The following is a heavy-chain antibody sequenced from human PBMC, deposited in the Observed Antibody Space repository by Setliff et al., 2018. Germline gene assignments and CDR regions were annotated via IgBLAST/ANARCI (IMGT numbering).Heavy chain of an antibody. Sequence: GASVKVSCKASGYIFTNYNVYWLRQAPGQTLELMGHVHGGNGDTKYSEKFQGRLTITRDISATTADMELFSLKSEDTAVYYCASDVIVVAGTGTNYWGQGTLVTSPQ. J-gene: IGHJ4*02. CDR1: GYIFTNYN. CDR2: VHGGNGDT. CDR3: ASDVIVVAGTGTNY. D-gene: IGHD3-22*01. V-gene: IGHV1-3*01.